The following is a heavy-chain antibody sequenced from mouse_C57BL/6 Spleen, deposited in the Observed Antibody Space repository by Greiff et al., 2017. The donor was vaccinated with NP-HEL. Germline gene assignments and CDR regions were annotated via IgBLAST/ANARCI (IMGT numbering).Heavy chain of an antibody. CDR2: IYPGDGDT. V-gene: IGHV1-80*01. J-gene: IGHJ1*03. CDR1: GYAFSSYW. D-gene: IGHD1-1*01. CDR3: AQVATDWYFEV. Sequence: QVHVKQSGAELVKPGASVKISCKASGYAFSSYWMNWVKQRPGKGLEWIGQIYPGDGDTNYNGKFKGKATLTADKSSSTAYMQLSSLTSEDSAVYFCAQVATDWYFEVWGTGTTVTISS.